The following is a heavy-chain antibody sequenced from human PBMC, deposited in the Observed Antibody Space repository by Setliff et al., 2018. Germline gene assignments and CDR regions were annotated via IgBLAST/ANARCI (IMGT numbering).Heavy chain of an antibody. CDR2: IYYSGST. V-gene: IGHV4-59*12. D-gene: IGHD6-6*01. CDR1: GGSISSYY. CDR3: ARGRNIAARLLDS. J-gene: IGHJ4*02. Sequence: PSETLSLTCTVSGGSISSYYWSWIRQPPGKGLEWIGYIYYSGSTNYNPSLKSRVTISVDTSKNQFSLKLISMIAADTAVYYCARGRNIAARLLDSWGQGTLVTVSS.